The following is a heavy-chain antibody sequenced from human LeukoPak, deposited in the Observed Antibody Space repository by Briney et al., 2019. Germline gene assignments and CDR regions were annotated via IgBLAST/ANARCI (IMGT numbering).Heavy chain of an antibody. D-gene: IGHD2-15*01. CDR1: GGSISSSSYY. V-gene: IGHV4-39*01. J-gene: IGHJ4*02. Sequence: SETLSLTCTVSGGSISSSSYYWGWVRQPPGKGLEWIGSIHYSGSTYYNPSLKSRLTMSVDTSKNQFSLKLSSVTAADTAVYYCASYCSGGTCYLGFDYWGQGTPVTVSS. CDR3: ASYCSGGTCYLGFDY. CDR2: IHYSGST.